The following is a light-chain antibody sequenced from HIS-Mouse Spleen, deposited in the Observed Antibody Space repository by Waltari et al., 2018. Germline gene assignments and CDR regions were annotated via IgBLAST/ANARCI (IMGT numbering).Light chain of an antibody. CDR3: QQYNSYSWT. J-gene: IGKJ1*01. CDR2: KAS. V-gene: IGKV1-5*03. Sequence: DIQMTQSPSTLSESVGGRVSITCRASQSISSWLAWYQQKPGKAPKLLIYKASSLESGVPSRFSGSGSGTEFTLTISSLQPDDFATYYCQQYNSYSWTFGQGTKVEIK. CDR1: QSISSW.